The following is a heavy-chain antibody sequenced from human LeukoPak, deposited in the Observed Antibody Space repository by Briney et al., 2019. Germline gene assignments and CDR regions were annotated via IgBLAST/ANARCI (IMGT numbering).Heavy chain of an antibody. V-gene: IGHV3-13*01. D-gene: IGHD1-1*01. CDR1: GFTFSSFD. Sequence: SGGSLRLSCAASGFTFSSFDMHWVRHPTGQGLEWVSTIGTASDTHYPGSVEGRFTLSRDNAKNSLYLQMNSLTAGDTAVYYCARGPPRGKYYYMDVWGKGTTVTVSS. CDR2: IGTASDT. J-gene: IGHJ6*03. CDR3: ARGPPRGKYYYMDV.